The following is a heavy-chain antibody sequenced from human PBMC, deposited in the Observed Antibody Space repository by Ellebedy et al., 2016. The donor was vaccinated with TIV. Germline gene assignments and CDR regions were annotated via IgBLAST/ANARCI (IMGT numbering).Heavy chain of an antibody. Sequence: GESLKISCAASGFTFSDCYMNWIRQAPGKGLEWISYISTSGSLIYYADSVKGRFTISRDNAKNSVYLQIDSLRAEDTAVYFCARAGNYDQLSPSGGYWGQGTLVTVSS. CDR2: ISTSGSLI. CDR3: ARAGNYDQLSPSGGY. V-gene: IGHV3-11*01. D-gene: IGHD3-22*01. CDR1: GFTFSDCY. J-gene: IGHJ4*02.